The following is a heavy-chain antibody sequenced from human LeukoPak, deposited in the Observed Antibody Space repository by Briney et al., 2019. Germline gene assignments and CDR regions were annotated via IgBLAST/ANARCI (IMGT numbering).Heavy chain of an antibody. CDR3: AKKFVGTGIRYYGMDV. CDR2: VSGSGGST. D-gene: IGHD2-21*02. CDR1: GFPLSSYV. V-gene: IGHV3-23*01. J-gene: IGHJ6*04. Sequence: GGSLRLSCAASGFPLSSYVMSWVRQAPGKGLEWVSGVSGSGGSTYYADSVKGRFTISRDNSKNTLYLQMNSLRAEDTAVYYCAKKFVGTGIRYYGMDVWGKGTTVTVSS.